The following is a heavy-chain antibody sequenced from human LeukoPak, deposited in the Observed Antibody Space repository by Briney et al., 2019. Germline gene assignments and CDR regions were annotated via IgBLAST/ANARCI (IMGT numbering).Heavy chain of an antibody. CDR2: ISASGGTA. V-gene: IGHV3-23*01. CDR3: AKEHHLEVAEPLDY. CDR1: GFIFSNYA. J-gene: IGHJ4*02. D-gene: IGHD6-19*01. Sequence: GGSLRLSCAASGFIFSNYAMTWVRQAPGKGLECVSVISASGGTANYVDSVKGRFTISRDNSQDTLYLQMNSLRAEDTDIYYCAKEHHLEVAEPLDYWGQGTLVTVSS.